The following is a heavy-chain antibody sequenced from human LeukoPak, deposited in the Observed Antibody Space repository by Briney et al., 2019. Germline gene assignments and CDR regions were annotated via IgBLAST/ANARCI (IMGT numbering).Heavy chain of an antibody. Sequence: GGSLRLFCAASGFTFSSYSMNWVRQAPGKGLEWVSSISSHSTYISAADSLKGRFTISRDNAKNSLFLQMNSLRVEDTAVYYCATGGRWAADSGGYPNWGQGTLVTVSS. CDR1: GFTFSSYS. J-gene: IGHJ4*02. V-gene: IGHV3-21*01. CDR2: ISSHSTYI. D-gene: IGHD3-22*01. CDR3: ATGGRWAADSGGYPN.